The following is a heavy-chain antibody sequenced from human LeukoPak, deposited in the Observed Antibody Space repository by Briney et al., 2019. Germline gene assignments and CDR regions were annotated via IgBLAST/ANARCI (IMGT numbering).Heavy chain of an antibody. CDR1: GYTFTSYY. J-gene: IGHJ4*02. CDR3: AREYFPYYYDSSGYYDY. V-gene: IGHV1-46*01. Sequence: GASVKVSCKASGYTFTSYYTHWVRQAPGQGLEWMGIINPSGGSTSYAQKFQGRVTMTRDTSTSTVYMELSSLRSEDTAVYYCAREYFPYYYDSSGYYDYWGQGTLVTVSS. CDR2: INPSGGST. D-gene: IGHD3-22*01.